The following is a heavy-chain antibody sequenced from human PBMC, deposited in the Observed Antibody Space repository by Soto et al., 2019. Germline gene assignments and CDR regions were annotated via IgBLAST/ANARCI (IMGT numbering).Heavy chain of an antibody. CDR2: ISWNSGSI. J-gene: IGHJ4*02. CDR1: GFTIDDYA. Sequence: EVQLVESGGGLVQPARSLRLSCAASGFTIDDYAMHWVRQAPGKGLEWVSGISWNSGSIGYADSVKGRFTISRDNAKNSLYLQMNSLRAEDTALYYCAKDRGLVLSFYFDYWGQGTLVTVSS. D-gene: IGHD6-19*01. V-gene: IGHV3-9*01. CDR3: AKDRGLVLSFYFDY.